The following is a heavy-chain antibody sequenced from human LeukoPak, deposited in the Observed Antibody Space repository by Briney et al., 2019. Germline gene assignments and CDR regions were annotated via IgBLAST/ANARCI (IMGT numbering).Heavy chain of an antibody. CDR2: IRGSGGST. J-gene: IGHJ4*02. V-gene: IGHV3-23*01. D-gene: IGHD6-13*01. CDR1: GFTFSSYA. Sequence: GGSLRLSCAASGFTFSSYAMSWVRQAPGKGLEWVSAIRGSGGSTYYADSVKGRFTISRDNSKNTLYLQMNRLRAEDTAVYYCAKDLSSIAAAGTPLDYWGQGTLVTVSS. CDR3: AKDLSSIAAAGTPLDY.